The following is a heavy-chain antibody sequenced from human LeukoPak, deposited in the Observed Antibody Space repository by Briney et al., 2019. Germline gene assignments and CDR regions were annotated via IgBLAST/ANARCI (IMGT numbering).Heavy chain of an antibody. Sequence: SETLSLTCTVSGGSISSGSYYWSWIRQPAGKGLEWIGRIYTSGSTNYNPSLKSRVTISVDTSKNQFSLKLSSVTAADTAVYYCASGRPKGRYSSGWYGYWGQGTLVTVSS. CDR2: IYTSGST. CDR1: GGSISSGSYY. J-gene: IGHJ4*02. CDR3: ASGRPKGRYSSGWYGY. D-gene: IGHD6-19*01. V-gene: IGHV4-61*02.